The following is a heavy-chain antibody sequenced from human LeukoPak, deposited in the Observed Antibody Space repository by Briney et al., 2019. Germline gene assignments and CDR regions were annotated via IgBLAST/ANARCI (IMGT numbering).Heavy chain of an antibody. CDR1: GGSFSGYY. CDR2: INHSGST. Sequence: PSETLSLTCAVYGGSFSGYYWSWIRQPPGKGLEWIGEINHSGSTNYNPSLKSRVTLSVDTSKNQFSLRLNSVTAADTAVYYCARGGYYDFWSGYYRWCDAFDIWGQGTMVTVSS. D-gene: IGHD3-3*01. V-gene: IGHV4-34*01. J-gene: IGHJ3*02. CDR3: ARGGYYDFWSGYYRWCDAFDI.